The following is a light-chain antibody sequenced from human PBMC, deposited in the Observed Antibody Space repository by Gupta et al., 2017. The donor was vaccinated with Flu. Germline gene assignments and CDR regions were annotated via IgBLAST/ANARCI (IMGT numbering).Light chain of an antibody. CDR2: AAS. CDR3: QESDNTPWT. CDR1: QSISSY. J-gene: IGKJ1*01. Sequence: DIQMTQSPPSLSASVGDRVTITCRASQSISSYLNWYQQKPGKAPKLLIYAASSLQSGVPSRFSGSGSGTDFTLTISSLQPEDFATYYCQESDNTPWTFGQGTKVEIK. V-gene: IGKV1-39*01.